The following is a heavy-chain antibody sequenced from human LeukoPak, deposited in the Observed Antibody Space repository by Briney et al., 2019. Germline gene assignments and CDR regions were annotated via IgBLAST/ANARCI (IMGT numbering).Heavy chain of an antibody. CDR2: IKQDGSEK. V-gene: IGHV3-7*03. D-gene: IGHD6-19*01. CDR1: GFTFSKYW. J-gene: IGHJ4*02. CDR3: QAEASTVAGTVY. Sequence: PGWSLRLSCAASGFTFSKYWMSWVRQAAGKGLEGVANIKQDGSEKYYVDSVKGRFTISRDNAKNSLYLQMNSLRAEDTAVYYCQAEASTVAGTVYWGQGTLVTVSS.